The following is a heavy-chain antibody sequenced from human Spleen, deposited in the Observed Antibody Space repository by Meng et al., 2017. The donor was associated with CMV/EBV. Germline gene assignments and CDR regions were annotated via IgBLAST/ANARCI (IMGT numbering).Heavy chain of an antibody. J-gene: IGHJ4*02. D-gene: IGHD3-10*01. CDR3: ARDHDYGSGSYYKDDY. CDR2: INHSGST. V-gene: IGHV4-34*01. Sequence: ESLKISCAASGFTFSSYSMNWVRQAPGKGLEWIGEINHSGSTNYNPSLKSRVTISVDTSKNQFSLKLSSVTAADTAVYYCARDHDYGSGSYYKDDYWGQGTLVTVSS. CDR1: GFTFSSYS.